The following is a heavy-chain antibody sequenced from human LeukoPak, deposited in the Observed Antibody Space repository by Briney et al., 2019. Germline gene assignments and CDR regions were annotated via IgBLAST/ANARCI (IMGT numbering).Heavy chain of an antibody. CDR3: AKDRLATPTAPRFDP. D-gene: IGHD3-3*02. V-gene: IGHV3-23*01. Sequence: PGGSLTLSRPASGFTFSSYAMSWVRQAPAKGLEWVSVISGSGGSISYADSVKGRFTISRDNHKNTLYLQMISLRAEDAALYYCAKDRLATPTAPRFDPWGQGTQVAVSS. J-gene: IGHJ5*02. CDR1: GFTFSSYA. CDR2: ISGSGGSI.